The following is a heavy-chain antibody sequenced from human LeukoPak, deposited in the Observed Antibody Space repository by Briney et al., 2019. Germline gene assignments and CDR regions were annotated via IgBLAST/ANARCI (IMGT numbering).Heavy chain of an antibody. CDR1: GYSFTSYW. V-gene: IGHV5-51*01. Sequence: GESLKISCKGSGYSFTSYWIGWVRQMPGKGLEWMGIIYPGDSDTRYSPSFQGQVTISADKSISTAYLQWSSLKASDTAMYYCARRGYHYVWGSYRYHNWFDPWGQGTLVTVSS. J-gene: IGHJ5*02. D-gene: IGHD3-16*02. CDR2: IYPGDSDT. CDR3: ARRGYHYVWGSYRYHNWFDP.